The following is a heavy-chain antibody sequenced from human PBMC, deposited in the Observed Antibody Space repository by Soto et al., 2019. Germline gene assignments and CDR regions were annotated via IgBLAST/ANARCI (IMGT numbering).Heavy chain of an antibody. CDR1: GYTFTSYG. Sequence: RASVKVSCKASGYTFTSYGISWVRQAPGQGLEWMGWISAYNGNTNYAQKLQGRVTMTTDTSTSTAYMELRSLRSDDTAVYYCAGCAAAGNWYYYYGMDVWGQGTTVTVSS. CDR2: ISAYNGNT. V-gene: IGHV1-18*01. J-gene: IGHJ6*02. CDR3: AGCAAAGNWYYYYGMDV. D-gene: IGHD6-13*01.